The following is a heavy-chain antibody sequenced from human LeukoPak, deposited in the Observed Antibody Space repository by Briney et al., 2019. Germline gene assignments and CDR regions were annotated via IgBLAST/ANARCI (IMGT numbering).Heavy chain of an antibody. V-gene: IGHV1-69*05. Sequence: ASVKVSCKASGGTFSSYAISWVRQAPGQGLEWMGGIIPIFGTANYAQKFQGRVTITTDESTSTAYMELSSLRSEDTAVYYCARAAYSSSLRDYWGQGTLVTVSS. CDR1: GGTFSSYA. J-gene: IGHJ4*02. CDR3: ARAAYSSSLRDY. CDR2: IIPIFGTA. D-gene: IGHD6-6*01.